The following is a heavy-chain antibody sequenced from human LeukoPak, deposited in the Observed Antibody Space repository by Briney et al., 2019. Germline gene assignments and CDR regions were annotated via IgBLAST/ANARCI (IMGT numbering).Heavy chain of an antibody. V-gene: IGHV4-39*07. Sequence: KPSETLSLTCTVSGGSINSRGYYWGWIRQTPGKGLEWVGSIYYSGSTFYNPSLKSRVTISVDTSKNQFSLKLSSVTAADTAVYYCARMMVVTPYYYYYMDVWGKGTTVTVSS. CDR3: ARMMVVTPYYYYYMDV. CDR2: IYYSGST. CDR1: GGSINSRGYY. D-gene: IGHD4-23*01. J-gene: IGHJ6*03.